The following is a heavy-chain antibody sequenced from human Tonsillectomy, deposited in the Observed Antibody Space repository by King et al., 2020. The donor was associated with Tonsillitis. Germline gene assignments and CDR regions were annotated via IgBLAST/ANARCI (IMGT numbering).Heavy chain of an antibody. D-gene: IGHD4-17*01. CDR2: IRYDGSNE. J-gene: IGHJ5*02. V-gene: IGHV3-30*02. CDR1: GFIFSSYG. CDR3: AKDMTTAVFDP. Sequence: VQLVESGGGVVQPGGSLRLSCAASGFIFSSYGMHWVRQALGKGLEWVAFIRYDGSNEYYAESVKGRFTISRDNSKNTLWLQMNSLRAEDTALYYCAKDMTTAVFDPWGQGTLVTVS.